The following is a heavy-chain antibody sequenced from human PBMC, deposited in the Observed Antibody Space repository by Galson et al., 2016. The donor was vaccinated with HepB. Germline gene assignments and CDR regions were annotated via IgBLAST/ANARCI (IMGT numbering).Heavy chain of an antibody. D-gene: IGHD2/OR15-2a*01. Sequence: ETLSLTCSVSAGSISRYYWSWIRQPPGKGLEWIGYINHSGSTSYNPSLKSRVTISVDTSTDQISLRLRSVTSADTAVYYCARGNSWSHYFDYWGQGSLVTVSS. V-gene: IGHV4-59*01. CDR3: ARGNSWSHYFDY. CDR2: INHSGST. CDR1: AGSISRYY. J-gene: IGHJ4*02.